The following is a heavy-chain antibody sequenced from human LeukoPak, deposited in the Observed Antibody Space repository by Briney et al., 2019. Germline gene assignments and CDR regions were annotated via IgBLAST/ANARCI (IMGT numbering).Heavy chain of an antibody. D-gene: IGHD3-10*01. CDR2: IIPIFGTA. Sequence: SVKVSCKASGGTFSSYAISWVRQAPGQGLEWMGGIIPIFGTANYAQKFQGRVTITADKSTSTAYMELSSLRSEDTAVYYCASAPNRDYYYYMDVWGKGTTVTISS. J-gene: IGHJ6*03. CDR3: ASAPNRDYYYYMDV. CDR1: GGTFSSYA. V-gene: IGHV1-69*06.